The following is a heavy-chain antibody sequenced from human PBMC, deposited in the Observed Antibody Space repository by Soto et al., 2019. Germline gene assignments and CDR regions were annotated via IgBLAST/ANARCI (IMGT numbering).Heavy chain of an antibody. Sequence: QVQLVESGGGVVQPGRSLRLSCAASGFTFSSYGMHWVRQAPGKGLEWVAVISYDGSNKYYADSVKGRFTISRDNSKNTLYLQMNSLRAEDTAVYYCAKANSGGPGLTTGLPGYWGQGTLVTVSS. CDR2: ISYDGSNK. J-gene: IGHJ4*02. V-gene: IGHV3-30*18. D-gene: IGHD6-25*01. CDR3: AKANSGGPGLTTGLPGY. CDR1: GFTFSSYG.